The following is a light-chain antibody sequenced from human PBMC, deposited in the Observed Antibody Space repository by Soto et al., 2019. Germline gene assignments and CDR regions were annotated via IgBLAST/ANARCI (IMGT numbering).Light chain of an antibody. V-gene: IGKV3-15*01. CDR3: QQYNNWPLT. Sequence: EIVMTQSPATLSVSPGERATLSCRASQSVSRNLAWYQQKPGQAPRLLIYGASTRATGIPARFSGSGSGTEFTLTISWLQSEDFAVYYCQQYNNWPLTFGEATQVEI. J-gene: IGKJ4*01. CDR2: GAS. CDR1: QSVSRN.